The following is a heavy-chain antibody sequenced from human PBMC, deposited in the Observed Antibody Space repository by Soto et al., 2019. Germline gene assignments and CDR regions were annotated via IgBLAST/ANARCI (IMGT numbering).Heavy chain of an antibody. CDR1: RFTFSSYA. J-gene: IGHJ3*02. CDR2: VSGSGVST. V-gene: IGHV3-23*01. Sequence: EVQLLESGGGLVQPGGSLRLYCAASRFTFSSYAMSWVRQAPGKGLEWVSAVSGSGVSTYYADSVQGRFTISRDNSMNTLYLQMNSLRVEDTAVYYCAKDRDYGDYWDAFDIRGQGTMVTVSS. CDR3: AKDRDYGDYWDAFDI. D-gene: IGHD4-17*01.